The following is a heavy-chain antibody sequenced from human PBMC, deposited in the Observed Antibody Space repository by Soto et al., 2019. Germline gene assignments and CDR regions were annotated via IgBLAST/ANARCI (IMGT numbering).Heavy chain of an antibody. CDR3: AKGTYYYDGSGYSH. CDR1: GFAFNNFV. CDR2: ISGSGGAT. V-gene: IGHV3-23*01. D-gene: IGHD3-22*01. Sequence: RLSCAASGFAFNNFVMTWVRQAPGKGLEWVSTISGSGGATYYADSVKGRFTLSRDNSKNTLSLQMNSLRAEDTALYYCAKGTYYYDGSGYSHWGKGALVTVSS. J-gene: IGHJ4*02.